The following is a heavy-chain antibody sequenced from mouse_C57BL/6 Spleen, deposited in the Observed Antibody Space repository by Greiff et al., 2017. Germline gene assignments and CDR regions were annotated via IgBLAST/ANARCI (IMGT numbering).Heavy chain of an antibody. CDR2: INPGSGGT. CDR1: GYAFTNYL. V-gene: IGHV1-54*01. J-gene: IGHJ4*01. D-gene: IGHD2-10*02. Sequence: QVHVKQSGAELVRPGTSVKVSCKASGYAFTNYLIEWVKQRPGQGLEWIGVINPGSGGTNYNEKFKGKATLTADKSSSTAYMQLSSLTSEDSAVYFCARWAYGNYDAMDYWGQGTSVTVSS. CDR3: ARWAYGNYDAMDY.